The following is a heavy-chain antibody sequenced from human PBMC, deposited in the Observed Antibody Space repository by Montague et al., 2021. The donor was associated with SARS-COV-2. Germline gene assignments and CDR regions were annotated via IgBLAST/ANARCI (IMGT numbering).Heavy chain of an antibody. D-gene: IGHD4-23*01. CDR1: GGSISSSSYY. CDR2: IYYSGST. J-gene: IGHJ5*02. Sequence: SETLSLTCTVSGGSISSSSYYWGWIRQPPGKGLEWIGSIYYSGSTYYNPSLKSRVTISVDTSKNQFSLKLSSVTAADTAVYYCARAVVHIWIMSCFDPWGRGTLVTVSS. CDR3: ARAVVHIWIMSCFDP. V-gene: IGHV4-39*07.